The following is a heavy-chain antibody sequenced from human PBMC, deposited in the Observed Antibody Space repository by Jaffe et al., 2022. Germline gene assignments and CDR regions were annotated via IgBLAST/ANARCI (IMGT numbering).Heavy chain of an antibody. J-gene: IGHJ4*02. V-gene: IGHV1-46*01. CDR3: AREYSGPHTREGWFDSSGWYGFDY. Sequence: QVQLVQSGAEVKKPGASVKVSCKASGYTFTSYYMHWVRQAPGQGLEWMGIINPSGGSTSYAQKFQGRVTMTRDTSTSTVYMELSSLRSEDTAVYYCAREYSGPHTREGWFDSSGWYGFDYWGQGTLVTVSS. CDR1: GYTFTSYY. CDR2: INPSGGST. D-gene: IGHD6-19*01.